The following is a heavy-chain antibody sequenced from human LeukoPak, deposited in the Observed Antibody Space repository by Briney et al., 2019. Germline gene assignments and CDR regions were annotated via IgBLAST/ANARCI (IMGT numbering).Heavy chain of an antibody. Sequence: SVKVSCKASGGTFSSYAISWVRQAPGQGLEWMGGIIPIFGTANYAQKFQGRVTITADKSTSTAYMELSSLRSEDTAVYYCARGQQQLVDFPSDYWGQGTLVTVSS. J-gene: IGHJ4*02. CDR3: ARGQQQLVDFPSDY. D-gene: IGHD6-13*01. CDR1: GGTFSSYA. CDR2: IIPIFGTA. V-gene: IGHV1-69*06.